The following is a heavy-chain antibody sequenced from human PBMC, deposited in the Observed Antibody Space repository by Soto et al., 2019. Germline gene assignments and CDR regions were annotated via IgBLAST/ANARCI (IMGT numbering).Heavy chain of an antibody. Sequence: PGGSLRLSCAASGFTFSSYGMHWVRQAPGKGLEWVAVISYDGSNKYYADSVKGRFTISRDKSKNTLHLQMNRLRAEDTAVYYCAKAYGYYDILTSYIGYWGQRTLVTVSS. V-gene: IGHV3-30*18. CDR2: ISYDGSNK. CDR3: AKAYGYYDILTSYIGY. J-gene: IGHJ4*02. D-gene: IGHD3-9*01. CDR1: GFTFSSYG.